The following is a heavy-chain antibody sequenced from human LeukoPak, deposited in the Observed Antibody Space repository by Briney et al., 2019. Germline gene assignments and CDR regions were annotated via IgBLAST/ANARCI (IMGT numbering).Heavy chain of an antibody. CDR1: GFTSSSYG. CDR2: IWNDGSNK. V-gene: IGHV3-33*01. J-gene: IGHJ4*02. CDR3: ARDNPVTPVTLYYFDF. Sequence: GRSLRLSCAASGFTSSSYGMHWVRQAPGKGLEWVAVIWNDGSNKYYADSVKGRFTISRDNSKNTLYLQMNSLRAEDTAVYYCARDNPVTPVTLYYFDFWGQGTLVTVSS. D-gene: IGHD4-17*01.